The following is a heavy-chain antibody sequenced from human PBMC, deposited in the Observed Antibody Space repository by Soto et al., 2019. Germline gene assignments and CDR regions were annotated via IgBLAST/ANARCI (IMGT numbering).Heavy chain of an antibody. CDR1: GFTFSSYG. J-gene: IGHJ4*02. V-gene: IGHV3-33*01. D-gene: IGHD1-26*01. Sequence: QVQLVESGGGVVQPGRSLRLSCAASGFTFSSYGMHWVRQAPGKGLEWVAVIWYDGSNKYYADSVKGRFTISRDNSKNTLYLQMNSLRAEDTAVYYCARGGYTYYFDYWGQGTLVTVSS. CDR2: IWYDGSNK. CDR3: ARGGYTYYFDY.